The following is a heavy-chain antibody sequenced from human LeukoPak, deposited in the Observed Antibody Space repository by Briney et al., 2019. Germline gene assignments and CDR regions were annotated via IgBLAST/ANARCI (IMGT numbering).Heavy chain of an antibody. J-gene: IGHJ4*02. CDR3: ARGGLLGGIAVAGTAPYYFDY. Sequence: PSETLSLTCTVSGGSISSSSYYWGWIRQPPGKGLEWIGSIYYSGSTYYNPSLKSRVTISVDTSKNQFSLKLSSVTAADTAVYFCARGGLLGGIAVAGTAPYYFDYWGQGTLVTVSS. V-gene: IGHV4-39*01. CDR2: IYYSGST. CDR1: GGSISSSSYY. D-gene: IGHD6-19*01.